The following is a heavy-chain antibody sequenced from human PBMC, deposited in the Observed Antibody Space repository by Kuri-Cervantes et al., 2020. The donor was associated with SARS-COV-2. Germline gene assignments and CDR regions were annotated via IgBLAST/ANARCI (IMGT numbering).Heavy chain of an antibody. D-gene: IGHD6-19*01. V-gene: IGHV4-61*01. Sequence: SETLSLTCTVSGGSVSSGSYYWSWIRQPPGKGLEWIGYIYYSGSTNYNPSLKSRVTISVDTSKNQFSLKLSSVTAADTAVYYCARGAPLPYSSGPTAAPDYYYGMDVWGQGTTVTVSS. J-gene: IGHJ6*02. CDR1: GGSVSSGSYY. CDR2: IYYSGST. CDR3: ARGAPLPYSSGPTAAPDYYYGMDV.